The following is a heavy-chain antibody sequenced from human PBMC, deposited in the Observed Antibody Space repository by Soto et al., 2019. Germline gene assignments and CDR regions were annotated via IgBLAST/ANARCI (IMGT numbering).Heavy chain of an antibody. Sequence: QVQLVESGGGVIQPGTSLSLSCGSSGFTFRSFGMYWVRQAPGKGLEWVAVVSYDGNHKYYADSVKGRFTVSRDNAKNXLYLQMNSLRGEDTAVYYCAKDVGQQLVLNYGMDVWGQGTTVNVSS. CDR3: AKDVGQQLVLNYGMDV. V-gene: IGHV3-30*18. CDR1: GFTFRSFG. J-gene: IGHJ6*02. D-gene: IGHD6-13*01. CDR2: VSYDGNHK.